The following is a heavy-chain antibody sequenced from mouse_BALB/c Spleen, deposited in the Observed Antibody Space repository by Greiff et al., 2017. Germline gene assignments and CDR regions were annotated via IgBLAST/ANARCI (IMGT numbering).Heavy chain of an antibody. CDR3: ARIYDGYYYAMDY. V-gene: IGHV3-8*02. Sequence: EVKLVESGPSLVKPSQTLSLTCSVTGDSITSGYWNWIRKFPGNKLEYMGYISYSGSTYYNPSLKSRISITRDTSKNQYYLQLNSVTTEDTATYYCARIYDGYYYAMDYWGQGTSVTVSS. CDR2: ISYSGST. D-gene: IGHD2-3*01. J-gene: IGHJ4*01. CDR1: GDSITSGY.